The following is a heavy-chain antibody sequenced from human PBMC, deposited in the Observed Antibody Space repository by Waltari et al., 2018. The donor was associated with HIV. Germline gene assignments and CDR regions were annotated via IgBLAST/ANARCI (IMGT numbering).Heavy chain of an antibody. V-gene: IGHV3-53*05. Sequence: VAESGGTLIQPGGSLLLSCVPDGWFAYTNFMTWVRQAPGKSLEWVAIIYPGGDTNYGESVKGRFSLSRDNFRNTVFLQLNNLIFDDTALYFCAKGVRYLGPWGHGTRVTVSS. CDR2: IYPGGDT. J-gene: IGHJ5*02. D-gene: IGHD3-9*01. CDR1: GWFAYTNF. CDR3: AKGVRYLGP.